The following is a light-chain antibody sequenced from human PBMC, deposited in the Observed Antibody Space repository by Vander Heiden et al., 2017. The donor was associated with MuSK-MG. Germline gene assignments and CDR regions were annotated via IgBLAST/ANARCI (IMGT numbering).Light chain of an antibody. CDR2: WGS. V-gene: IGKV2-28*01. Sequence: DIVMTQSPLSLPVTPGEPASISCRSSQSLLHSNGYNYLDWYRQKPGQSPQLLIYWGSKRAYGVPDRFSGSGSGTDFTLKSSRGEAEDVGVYYGTQYLPTTTFGQGTLLEIK. J-gene: IGKJ5*01. CDR1: QSLLHSNGYNY. CDR3: TQYLPTTT.